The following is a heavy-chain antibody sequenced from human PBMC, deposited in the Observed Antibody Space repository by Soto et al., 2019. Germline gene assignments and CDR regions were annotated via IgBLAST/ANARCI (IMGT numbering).Heavy chain of an antibody. D-gene: IGHD1-7*01. V-gene: IGHV3-30-3*01. CDR1: GFTFSSYA. Sequence: QVQLVESGGGVVQPGRSLRLSCAASGFTFSSYAMHWVRQAPGKGLEWVAVISYDGSNKYYADSVKGRFTISRDNSKNTLYLQMNRLRAEDTAVYYCARDNWNYDAYFDYWGQGTLVTVSS. J-gene: IGHJ4*02. CDR3: ARDNWNYDAYFDY. CDR2: ISYDGSNK.